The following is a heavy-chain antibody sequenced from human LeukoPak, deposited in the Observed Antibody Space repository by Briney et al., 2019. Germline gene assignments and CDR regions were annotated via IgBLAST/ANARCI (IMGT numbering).Heavy chain of an antibody. Sequence: GGSLRLSCAASGFTGSNNYMSWVRQAPGKGLEWVSAIHSSGGTYYADSVKGRFTISRDNAKNSLYLQMNSLRAEDTAVYYCARDYTGYFPWGQGTLVIVSS. D-gene: IGHD3-9*01. V-gene: IGHV3-53*01. CDR3: ARDYTGYFP. CDR1: GFTGSNNY. CDR2: IHSSGGT. J-gene: IGHJ5*02.